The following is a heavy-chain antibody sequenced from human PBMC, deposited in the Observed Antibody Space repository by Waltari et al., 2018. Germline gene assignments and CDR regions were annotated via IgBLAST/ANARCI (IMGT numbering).Heavy chain of an antibody. Sequence: QVQLVQSGAEVKKPGASVTVSCKPSGYTFNGYYMHRVRQATVHGLEWRGRINPNGGGTNYAQKFQGRVTMTSDTSISTAYMELSRLRSDDTAVYYCARDPTPYCSGGSCYWDYWGQGTLVTVSS. J-gene: IGHJ4*02. CDR3: ARDPTPYCSGGSCYWDY. D-gene: IGHD2-15*01. CDR2: INPNGGGT. CDR1: GYTFNGYY. V-gene: IGHV1-2*06.